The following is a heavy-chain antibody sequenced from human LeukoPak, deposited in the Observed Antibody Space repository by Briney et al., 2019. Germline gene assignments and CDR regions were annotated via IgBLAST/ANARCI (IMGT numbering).Heavy chain of an antibody. Sequence: GASVKASCKASGYTFTGYYMNWVRQAPGQGLEWMGWINPNSGGTNYAQKFQGRVTMTSDMSISTAYMELSRPRSDDTAVYYCARVPRGRYSSNCGSFSYWGQGTLVTVSS. J-gene: IGHJ4*02. CDR2: INPNSGGT. V-gene: IGHV1-2*02. CDR1: GYTFTGYY. CDR3: ARVPRGRYSSNCGSFSY. D-gene: IGHD6-13*01.